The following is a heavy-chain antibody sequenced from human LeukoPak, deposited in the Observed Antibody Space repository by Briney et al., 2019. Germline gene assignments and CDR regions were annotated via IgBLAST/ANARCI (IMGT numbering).Heavy chain of an antibody. CDR3: ATEGGWQPTDYGDNVY. D-gene: IGHD4-17*01. V-gene: IGHV3-53*01. CDR1: GFTVSSSY. Sequence: PGGSLRLSCVVSGFTVSSSYMSWVRQAPGKGLEWVSIIYSGVGTYYADSVKGRFTISRDNSKNTLYLQMNSLRAEDTAVYYCATEGGWQPTDYGDNVYWGQGTLVTVSS. CDR2: IYSGVGT. J-gene: IGHJ4*02.